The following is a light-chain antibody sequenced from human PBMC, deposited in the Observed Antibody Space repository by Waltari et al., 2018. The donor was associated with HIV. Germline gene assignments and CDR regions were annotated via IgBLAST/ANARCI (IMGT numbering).Light chain of an antibody. V-gene: IGKV1-39*01. Sequence: DIQMTQSPSSLSASVGDRVTITCRASQSISSYLNWYQHKPGKAPKLLIYAASTLQSGVPSRFSGSGSVTDFTLTISSLQPEDFATYYCQQSYSNQYTFGQGTKLEIK. CDR1: QSISSY. CDR3: QQSYSNQYT. CDR2: AAS. J-gene: IGKJ2*01.